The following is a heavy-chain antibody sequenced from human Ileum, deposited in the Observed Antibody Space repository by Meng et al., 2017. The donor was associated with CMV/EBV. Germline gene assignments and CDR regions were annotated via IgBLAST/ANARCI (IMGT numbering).Heavy chain of an antibody. V-gene: IGHV4-4*07. D-gene: IGHD3-10*01. Sequence: QVHLQGSGPQLLQPSETLSLTCTVTGGSLTSSSWTWIRQPAGKGLEWIGRIHPTGTTDDNPSLRSRVSMSLDKSKNQFSLKLTSVTAADTAVYYCARAAARGVPVDLWGQGTLVTVSS. CDR3: ARAAARGVPVDL. CDR2: IHPTGTT. J-gene: IGHJ5*02. CDR1: GGSLTSSS.